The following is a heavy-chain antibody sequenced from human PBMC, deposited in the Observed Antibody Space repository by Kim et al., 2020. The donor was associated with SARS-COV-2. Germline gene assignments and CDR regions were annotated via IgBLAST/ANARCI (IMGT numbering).Heavy chain of an antibody. J-gene: IGHJ6*02. CDR3: ASGNLGYCSNTACYVGYYGMDV. Sequence: ASVKVSCKASGYTFTNYAMHWVRQAPGQRLEWMGWINAGNGNTKYSQKFQGRVTITRDTSASTAYMELSSLTSEDTAVYYCASGNLGYCSNTACYVGYYGMDVWGQGTTVTVSS. D-gene: IGHD2-2*01. V-gene: IGHV1-3*01. CDR1: GYTFTNYA. CDR2: INAGNGNT.